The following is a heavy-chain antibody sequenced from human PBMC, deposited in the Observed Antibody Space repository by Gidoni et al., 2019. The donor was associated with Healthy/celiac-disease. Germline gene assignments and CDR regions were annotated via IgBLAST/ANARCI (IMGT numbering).Heavy chain of an antibody. CDR3: ARQTVAGMSEENWFDP. V-gene: IGHV5-51*01. Sequence: VQLVQSGAEGKKPGESLKISCKGSGYSFTSYWIGWVRQMPGKGLEWMGIIYPGDSDTRYSPSFQGQVTISADKSISTAYLQWSSLKASDTAMYYCARQTVAGMSEENWFDPWGQGTLVTVSS. D-gene: IGHD6-19*01. CDR2: IYPGDSDT. CDR1: GYSFTSYW. J-gene: IGHJ5*02.